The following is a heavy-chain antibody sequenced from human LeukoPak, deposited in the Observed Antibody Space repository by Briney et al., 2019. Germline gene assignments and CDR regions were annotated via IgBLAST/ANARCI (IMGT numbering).Heavy chain of an antibody. Sequence: SETLPLTCTVSGASISSYYWTWIRQPPGKGLEWIGYYSGSTTYNPSLRSRVTISADTSKNQFSLKLTSVTAADTAVYYCATLSSSNTWYYFDYWGQGTLLTVSS. J-gene: IGHJ4*02. CDR3: ATLSSSNTWYYFDY. CDR2: YYSGST. V-gene: IGHV4-59*08. D-gene: IGHD6-13*01. CDR1: GASISSYY.